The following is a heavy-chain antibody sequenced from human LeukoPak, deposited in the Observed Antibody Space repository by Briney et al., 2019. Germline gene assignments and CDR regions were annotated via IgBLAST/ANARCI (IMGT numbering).Heavy chain of an antibody. Sequence: GGSLRLSCAATGFTFSNYWMSWVRQAPDKGLEWVANIKQDASSLNYAGSVKGRFTISRGNAKKSLYLQMNSLRAEDTALYYCARTRYSDEAFDYWAQGTLVTVSS. V-gene: IGHV3-7*04. D-gene: IGHD1-1*01. CDR1: GFTFSNYW. CDR2: IKQDASSL. J-gene: IGHJ4*02. CDR3: ARTRYSDEAFDY.